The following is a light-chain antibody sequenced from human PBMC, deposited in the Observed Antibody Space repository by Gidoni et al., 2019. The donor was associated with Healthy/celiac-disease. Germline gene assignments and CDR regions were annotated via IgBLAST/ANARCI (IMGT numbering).Light chain of an antibody. CDR3: QQRSSWPPGAT. V-gene: IGKV3-11*01. CDR2: VAS. Sequence: EIVFTQSPDTLSLSPGERATLSCRASHSVSSYLAWYQQKHGQGPRLIIYVASNPATGIPPRFSGSGSGTDFTLTISSLEPEDFAVSYCQQRSSWPPGATFGQGTRLEIK. J-gene: IGKJ5*01. CDR1: HSVSSY.